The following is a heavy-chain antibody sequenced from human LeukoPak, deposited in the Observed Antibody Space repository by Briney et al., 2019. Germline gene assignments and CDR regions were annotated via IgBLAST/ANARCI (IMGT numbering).Heavy chain of an antibody. J-gene: IGHJ4*02. V-gene: IGHV3-30*04. Sequence: GGSLRLSCAASGFTFSSYAMHWVRQAPGKGLGWVAVISYDGSNKYYEDSVKGRFTISRDNSKNTLYLQMNSLRAEDTALYYCAKDFWSGYYSGYFDYWGQGTLVTVSS. CDR1: GFTFSSYA. CDR3: AKDFWSGYYSGYFDY. CDR2: ISYDGSNK. D-gene: IGHD3-3*01.